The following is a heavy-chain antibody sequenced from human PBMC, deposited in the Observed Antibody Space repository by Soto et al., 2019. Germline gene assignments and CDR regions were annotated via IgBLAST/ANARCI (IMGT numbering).Heavy chain of an antibody. V-gene: IGHV3-23*01. D-gene: IGHD1-26*01. CDR2: ISGSGGST. Sequence: EEQLLESGGGLVQPGGSLRLSCAASGFTFSSYAMRWVRQAPGKGLEWVSAISGSGGSTYYADSVKGRFTVSRDTSKNTLYLQMNSLRAEDTAVYYCARRGSGSYYDYWGQGTLVTVSS. J-gene: IGHJ4*02. CDR3: ARRGSGSYYDY. CDR1: GFTFSSYA.